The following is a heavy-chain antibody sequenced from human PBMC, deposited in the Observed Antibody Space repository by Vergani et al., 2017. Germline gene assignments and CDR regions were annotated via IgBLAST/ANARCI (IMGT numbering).Heavy chain of an antibody. CDR1: GGSISSSNW. V-gene: IGHV4-4*02. J-gene: IGHJ6*02. CDR2: IYHSGST. D-gene: IGHD1-20*01. Sequence: QVQLQETGPGLVKPSGTLSLTCAVSGGSISSSNWWSWVRQPPGKGLEWIGEIYHSGSTNYNPSLKSRVTISVDKSKNQFSLKLSSVTAADTAVYYCARFLTGTTIYYYYGMDVWGQGTTVTVSS. CDR3: ARFLTGTTIYYYYGMDV.